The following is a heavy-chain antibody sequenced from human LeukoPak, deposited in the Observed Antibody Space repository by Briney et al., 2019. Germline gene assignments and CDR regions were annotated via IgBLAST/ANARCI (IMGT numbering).Heavy chain of an antibody. V-gene: IGHV4-61*02. Sequence: SETLSLTCTVSGGAISSSSYYWSWIRQPAGKGLEWIGRTYTSGSTNYDPSLKSRVTMSVDTSKNQFSLKLSSVTAADTAVYYCARDSAYYDILAGSPVGYWYFDLWGRGTLVTASS. CDR1: GGAISSSSYY. CDR2: TYTSGST. D-gene: IGHD3-9*01. J-gene: IGHJ2*01. CDR3: ARDSAYYDILAGSPVGYWYFDL.